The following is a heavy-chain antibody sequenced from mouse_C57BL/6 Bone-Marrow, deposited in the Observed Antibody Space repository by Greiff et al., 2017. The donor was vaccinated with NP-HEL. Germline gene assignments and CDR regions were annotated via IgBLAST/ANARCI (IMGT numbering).Heavy chain of an antibody. Sequence: VQLQQSGAELVRPGASVKLSCTASGFNIKDYYMHWVKQRPEQGLEWIGWIDPENGATEYASKFQGKATITADTSSNTAYLQLSSLTSEDTAVYYCTTRAWFAYWGQGTLVTVSA. CDR2: IDPENGAT. V-gene: IGHV14-4*01. CDR3: TTRAWFAY. CDR1: GFNIKDYY. J-gene: IGHJ3*01.